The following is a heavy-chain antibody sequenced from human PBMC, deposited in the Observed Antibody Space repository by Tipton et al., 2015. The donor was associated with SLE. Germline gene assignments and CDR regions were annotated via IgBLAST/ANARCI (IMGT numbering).Heavy chain of an antibody. J-gene: IGHJ4*02. CDR1: GFTFSSYE. CDR2: IWYDGSNK. CDR3: AKGRGIDY. D-gene: IGHD1-14*01. V-gene: IGHV3-30*18. Sequence: RSLRLSCAASGFTFSSYEMNWVRQAPGKGLEWVAVIWYDGSNKYYADSVKGRFTISRDNSKNTLYLQMNSLRPEDTAMYYYAKGRGIDYWGQGTLVTVSS.